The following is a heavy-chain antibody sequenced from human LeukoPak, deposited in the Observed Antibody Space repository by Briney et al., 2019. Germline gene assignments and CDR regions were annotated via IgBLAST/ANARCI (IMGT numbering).Heavy chain of an antibody. Sequence: GGSLRLSCAASGFTFSDYYMSWIHQAPGKGLEWVSYISSSGSTIYYADSVKGRFTISRDNAKNSLYLQMNSLRAEDTAVYYCASQTYSSGWYYFDYWGQGTLVTVSS. CDR3: ASQTYSSGWYYFDY. CDR2: ISSSGSTI. D-gene: IGHD6-19*01. V-gene: IGHV3-11*01. CDR1: GFTFSDYY. J-gene: IGHJ4*02.